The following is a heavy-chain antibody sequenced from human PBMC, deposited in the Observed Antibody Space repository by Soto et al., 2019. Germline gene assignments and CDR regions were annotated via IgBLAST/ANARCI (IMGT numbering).Heavy chain of an antibody. Sequence: GESLKISCAASGLTVSSNYMSWVRQAPGKGLEWVSVIFSGGSTYYADSVKGRFTISRDNSKNTLYFQMDSLRAEDTAVYYCARGVEWYYYYMDVWGKGTTVTVSS. V-gene: IGHV3-66*01. CDR2: IFSGGST. D-gene: IGHD3-3*01. CDR3: ARGVEWYYYYMDV. CDR1: GLTVSSNY. J-gene: IGHJ6*03.